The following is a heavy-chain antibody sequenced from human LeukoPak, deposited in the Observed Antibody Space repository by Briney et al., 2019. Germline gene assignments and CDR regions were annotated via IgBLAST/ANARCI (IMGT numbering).Heavy chain of an antibody. CDR3: ASGASGIAVAGVSYFQH. CDR2: IYYSGST. CDR1: GGSISSYY. J-gene: IGHJ1*01. V-gene: IGHV4-59*01. D-gene: IGHD6-19*01. Sequence: TSETLSLTCTVSGGSISSYYWSWIRQPPGKGLEWLGYIYYSGSTNYNPSLKSRVTISVDTSKNQFSLKLSSVTAADTAVYYCASGASGIAVAGVSYFQHWGQGTLVTVSS.